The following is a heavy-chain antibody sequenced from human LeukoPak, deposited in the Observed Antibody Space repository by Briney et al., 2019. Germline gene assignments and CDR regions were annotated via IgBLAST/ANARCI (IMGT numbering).Heavy chain of an antibody. CDR2: IGASGEST. CDR3: AKDIQLST. V-gene: IGHV3-23*01. J-gene: IGHJ3*01. D-gene: IGHD5-24*01. CDR1: GFTFSVAA. Sequence: GGSLRLSCAASGFTFSVAAMTWVRQAPGKGLEWVSLIGASGESTYYADSVKGRFTISRDNSKNTLSLQMNSLRVEDTAMYFCAKDIQLSTWGLGTMVTVSP.